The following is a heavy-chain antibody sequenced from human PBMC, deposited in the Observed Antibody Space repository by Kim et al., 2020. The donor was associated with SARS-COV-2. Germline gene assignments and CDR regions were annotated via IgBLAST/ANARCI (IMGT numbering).Heavy chain of an antibody. Sequence: GGSLRLSCVASGFTFSNYAMSWVRQAPGKGLEWVSVIYSDGSRTFYPNSVQGRFTISRDNSKNTLFLQMNSLRAEDTAVYYCVKDHGRKANDFWGQGTLVTVSS. CDR2: IYSDGSRT. CDR3: VKDHGRKANDF. J-gene: IGHJ4*02. CDR1: GFTFSNYA. V-gene: IGHV3-23*03. D-gene: IGHD5-12*01.